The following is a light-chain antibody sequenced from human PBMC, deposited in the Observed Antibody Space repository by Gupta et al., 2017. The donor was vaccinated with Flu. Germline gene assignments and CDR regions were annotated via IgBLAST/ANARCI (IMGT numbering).Light chain of an antibody. CDR3: HHYNNWPPWT. CDR2: S. J-gene: IGKJ1*01. V-gene: IGKV3-15*01. Sequence: STRDTGIPARFSSSGYGTEFTLTISGRQSEDFAVYYCHHYNNWPPWTLGQGTKVEIK.